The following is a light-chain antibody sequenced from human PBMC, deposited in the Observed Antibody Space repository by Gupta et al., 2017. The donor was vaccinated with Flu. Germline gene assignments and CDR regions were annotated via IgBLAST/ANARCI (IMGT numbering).Light chain of an antibody. V-gene: IGKV3-15*01. Sequence: IVLTQSPATLSVSPGERATLSCRASLSISTNLAWYQQKAGQAPRLLIYGASTRATGIPARFSGRGSGADFTLTISSLQSEDFAVYYCQQYNNWPPLTFGGGTKVEIK. CDR3: QQYNNWPPLT. J-gene: IGKJ4*01. CDR2: GAS. CDR1: LSISTN.